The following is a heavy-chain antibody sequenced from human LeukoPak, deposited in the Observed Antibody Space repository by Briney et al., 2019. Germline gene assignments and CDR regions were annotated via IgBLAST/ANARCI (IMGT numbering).Heavy chain of an antibody. J-gene: IGHJ4*02. D-gene: IGHD6-13*01. Sequence: GGSLRLSCAASGFTFSSYAMSWVRQAPGKGLEWVSAISGSGGSTYYADSVKGRFTISRDNAKNSLYLQMNSLTGEDTAVYYCARDEYSSSRSTHWGQGTLVTASS. CDR3: ARDEYSSSRSTH. V-gene: IGHV3-23*01. CDR1: GFTFSSYA. CDR2: ISGSGGST.